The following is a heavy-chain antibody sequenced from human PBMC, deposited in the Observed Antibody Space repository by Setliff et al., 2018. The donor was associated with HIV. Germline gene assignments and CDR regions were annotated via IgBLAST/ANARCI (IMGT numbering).Heavy chain of an antibody. CDR3: AKDRGRGNWLDP. CDR2: IIPIIGIA. CDR1: GGTFSSYA. D-gene: IGHD3-16*01. J-gene: IGHJ5*02. Sequence: SSVKVSCKASGGTFSSYAISWVRQAPGQGLEWMGGIIPIIGIANQAQKFQGRVTITADKSTNTAYMELSSLRSEDTAVYYCAKDRGRGNWLDPWGQGTLVTVSS. V-gene: IGHV1-69*10.